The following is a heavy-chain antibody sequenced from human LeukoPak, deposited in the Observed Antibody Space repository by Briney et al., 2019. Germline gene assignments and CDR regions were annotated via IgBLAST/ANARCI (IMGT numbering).Heavy chain of an antibody. Sequence: GGSLRLSCAASGFTFSSYGMHWVRQAPGKGLEWVAVISYDGSNKYYADSVKGRFTISRDNSKNTLYLQMNSLRAEDTAVYYCAKEEDYYGSGISKYQTDYWGQGTLVTVSS. D-gene: IGHD3-10*01. V-gene: IGHV3-30*18. J-gene: IGHJ4*02. CDR1: GFTFSSYG. CDR2: ISYDGSNK. CDR3: AKEEDYYGSGISKYQTDY.